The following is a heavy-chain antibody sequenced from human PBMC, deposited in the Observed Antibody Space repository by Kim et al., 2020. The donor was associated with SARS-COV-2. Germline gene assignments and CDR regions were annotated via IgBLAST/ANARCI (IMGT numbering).Heavy chain of an antibody. V-gene: IGHV5-10-1*01. CDR2: IDPSDSYT. CDR3: ARHSATVTSRQTFYYYYYGMDV. CDR1: GYSFTSYW. Sequence: GESLKISCKGSGYSFTSYWISWVRQMPGKGLEWMGRIDPSDSYTNYSPSFQGHVTISADKSISTAYLQWSSLKASDTAMYYCARHSATVTSRQTFYYYYYGMDVWGQGTTVTVSS. J-gene: IGHJ6*02. D-gene: IGHD4-17*01.